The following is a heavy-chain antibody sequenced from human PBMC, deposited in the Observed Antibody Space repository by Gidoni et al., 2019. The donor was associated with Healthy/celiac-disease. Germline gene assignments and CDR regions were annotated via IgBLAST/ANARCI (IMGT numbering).Heavy chain of an antibody. Sequence: VHLQESVPGLVKPSDTLSLTCTVSCGSISRYYWSWLRQPPGKGLEWVGYISYSGSTNYNPSLKSRVTISVDTSTNQFSLKLSSGTAADTAVYYCARTGYSYGYYYYYYIDVWGKGTTVTVSS. J-gene: IGHJ6*03. CDR1: CGSISRYY. CDR2: ISYSGST. V-gene: IGHV4-59*08. CDR3: ARTGYSYGYYYYYYIDV. D-gene: IGHD5-18*01.